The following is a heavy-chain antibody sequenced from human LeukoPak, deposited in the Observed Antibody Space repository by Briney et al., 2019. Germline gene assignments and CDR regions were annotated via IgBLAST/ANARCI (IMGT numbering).Heavy chain of an antibody. CDR2: IYTSGNT. V-gene: IGHV4-61*02. J-gene: IGHJ6*02. Sequence: PSQTLSLTCTVSGGSISSGSYYWSWIRQPAGKTLGWIGRIYTSGNTNYNPSLKSRVTISVDTSKNQFSLKLSSVTVADTAVYYCAAVADTADYYGMDVWGQGTTVTVSS. D-gene: IGHD6-19*01. CDR1: GGSISSGSYY. CDR3: AAVADTADYYGMDV.